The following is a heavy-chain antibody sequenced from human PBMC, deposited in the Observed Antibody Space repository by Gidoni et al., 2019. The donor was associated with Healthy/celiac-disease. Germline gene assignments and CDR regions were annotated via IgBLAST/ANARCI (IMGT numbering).Heavy chain of an antibody. CDR3: ASVGALLWFDP. Sequence: EVQLVESGGGLVQPGGSRRLSCAASGFTFSSYSMNWVRQAPGKGLEWVSYISSSSSTIYYADSVKGRFTISRDNAKNSLYLQMNSLRAEDTAVYYCASVGALLWFDPWGQGTLVTVSS. D-gene: IGHD1-26*01. V-gene: IGHV3-48*01. CDR1: GFTFSSYS. CDR2: ISSSSSTI. J-gene: IGHJ5*02.